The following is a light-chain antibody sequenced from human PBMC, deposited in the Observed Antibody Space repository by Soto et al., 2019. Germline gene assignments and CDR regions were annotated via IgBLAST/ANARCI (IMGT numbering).Light chain of an antibody. Sequence: QSALTQVASVSGSPGQSITISCTGTSSDVGGRDFVSWYQQHPGKAPKLIIYNVNYRPSGVSDRFSGSKSGNTASLTISGLQADDEADYYCSSYTNTATVVFGGGPKLTVL. CDR1: SSDVGGRDF. J-gene: IGLJ3*02. CDR2: NVN. CDR3: SSYTNTATVV. V-gene: IGLV2-14*03.